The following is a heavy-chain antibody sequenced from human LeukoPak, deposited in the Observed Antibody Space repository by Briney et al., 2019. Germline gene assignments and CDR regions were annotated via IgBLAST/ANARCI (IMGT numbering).Heavy chain of an antibody. J-gene: IGHJ4*02. CDR2: ISSSSSYI. V-gene: IGHV3-21*01. Sequence: GGSLRLSCTASGFTFSTYSMNWVRQAPGKGLEWVSSISSSSSYIYYADSVKGRFTISRDNAKNSLYLQMNSLRAEDTAVYYCARDLWLVGTDYWGQGTLVTVSS. CDR1: GFTFSTYS. CDR3: ARDLWLVGTDY. D-gene: IGHD6-19*01.